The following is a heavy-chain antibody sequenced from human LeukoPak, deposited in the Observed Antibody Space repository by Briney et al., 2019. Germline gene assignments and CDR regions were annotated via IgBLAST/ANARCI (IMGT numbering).Heavy chain of an antibody. Sequence: ASVKVSCKVSGYTLTELSMHWVRQAPGKGLEWMGGFDPEDGETIYAQKFQGRVTMTEDTSTDTAYMELSSLRSEVTAVYYCATDRNDPDAFDIWGQGTMVTVSS. CDR3: ATDRNDPDAFDI. CDR1: GYTLTELS. CDR2: FDPEDGET. J-gene: IGHJ3*02. V-gene: IGHV1-24*01.